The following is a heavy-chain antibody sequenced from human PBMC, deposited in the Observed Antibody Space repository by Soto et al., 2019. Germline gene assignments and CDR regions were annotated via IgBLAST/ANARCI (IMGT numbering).Heavy chain of an antibody. CDR1: GFTFSNFP. CDR3: ARTTVVSGTPDFDY. CDR2: ISYGGINN. D-gene: IGHD4-4*01. J-gene: IGHJ4*02. V-gene: IGHV3-30-3*01. Sequence: QVQLVESGGGVVQPGRSLRLSCAASGFTFSNFPMHWVRQAPGKGLEWVAVISYGGINNYYADSVKGRFTISRDDSKNTVYLQMNGLRPEDTAVYVCARTTVVSGTPDFDYWGQGTLVTVSS.